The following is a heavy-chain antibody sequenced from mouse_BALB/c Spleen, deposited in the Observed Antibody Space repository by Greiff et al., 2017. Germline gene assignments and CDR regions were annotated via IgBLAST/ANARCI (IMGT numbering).Heavy chain of an antibody. CDR1: GYTFTDYE. V-gene: IGHV1-15*01. CDR2: IDPETGGT. Sequence: QVQLQQSGAELVRPGASVTLSCKASGYTFTDYEMHWVKQTPVHGLEWIGAIDPETGGTAYNQKFKGKAILTADKSSSTAYMELRSLTSEDSAVYYCTRSRYDGWGDAMDYWGQGTSVTVSS. D-gene: IGHD2-14*01. J-gene: IGHJ4*01. CDR3: TRSRYDGWGDAMDY.